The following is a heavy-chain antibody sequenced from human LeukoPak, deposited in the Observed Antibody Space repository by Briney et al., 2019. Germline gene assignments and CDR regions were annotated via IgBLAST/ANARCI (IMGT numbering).Heavy chain of an antibody. V-gene: IGHV4-39*07. CDR2: IYYSGST. J-gene: IGHJ4*02. Sequence: SETLSLTCTVSGGSISSSSYYWGWIRQPPGKGLEWIGSIYYSGSTYYNPSLKSRVTISVDTSKNQFSLKLSSVTAADTAVYYCARSRLETYYYDSSGYWLGAYFDYWGQGTLVTVSS. D-gene: IGHD3-22*01. CDR1: GGSISSSSYY. CDR3: ARSRLETYYYDSSGYWLGAYFDY.